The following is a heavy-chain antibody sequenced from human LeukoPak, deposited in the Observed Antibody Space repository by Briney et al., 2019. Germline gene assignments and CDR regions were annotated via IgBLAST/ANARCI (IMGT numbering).Heavy chain of an antibody. D-gene: IGHD1-26*01. CDR1: GFXVSDHY. Sequence: PGGSLRLTCAASGFXVSDHYIDWVRQAPGKGLKWVGRSGNKANSYTTEYAGSVKGRFTISRDASKNSLYLQMNSLKTEDTAVYYCTRGYSGLSVYAFDIWGQGTMVTVSS. V-gene: IGHV3-72*01. CDR2: SGNKANSYTT. CDR3: TRGYSGLSVYAFDI. J-gene: IGHJ3*02.